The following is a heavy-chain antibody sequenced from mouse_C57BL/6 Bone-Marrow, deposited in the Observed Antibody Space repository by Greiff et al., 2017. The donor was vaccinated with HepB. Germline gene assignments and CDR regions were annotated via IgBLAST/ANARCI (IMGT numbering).Heavy chain of an antibody. D-gene: IGHD2-5*01. CDR3: ARGAYYSNYGAY. Sequence: VQLQQSGPELVKPGASVKISCKASGYTFTDYYMNWVKQSHGKSLEWIGDINPNNGGTSYNQKFKGKATLTVDKSSSTAYMELRSLTSEDSAVYYCARGAYYSNYGAYWGQGTLVTVSA. J-gene: IGHJ3*01. CDR2: INPNNGGT. CDR1: GYTFTDYY. V-gene: IGHV1-26*01.